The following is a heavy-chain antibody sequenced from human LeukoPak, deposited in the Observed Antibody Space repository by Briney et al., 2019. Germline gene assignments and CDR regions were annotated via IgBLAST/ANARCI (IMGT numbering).Heavy chain of an antibody. Sequence: PGGSLRLSCAASGFTFSTYGMNWVRQAPGKGLDCVSRISASGGGAYYADSVKGRFTISRDNSKNTLYLQMNSLRDEDTAVYYCAKELYSAPGFFDSWGQGTLVTVSS. CDR1: GFTFSTYG. CDR2: ISASGGGA. CDR3: AKELYSAPGFFDS. V-gene: IGHV3-23*01. D-gene: IGHD6-13*01. J-gene: IGHJ4*02.